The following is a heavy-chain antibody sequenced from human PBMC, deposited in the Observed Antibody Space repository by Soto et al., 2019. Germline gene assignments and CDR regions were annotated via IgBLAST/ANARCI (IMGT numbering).Heavy chain of an antibody. D-gene: IGHD6-13*01. CDR3: ARQKRIAAAEMVDY. V-gene: IGHV4-39*01. CDR2: IYYSGST. CDR1: DGSISSSIYC. Sequence: TQALTYAVSDGSISSSIYCWRWVRRPPGKGLEWIGSIYYSGSTYYNPSLKSRVTISVDTSKNQFSLKLSSVTAADTAVYYCARQKRIAAAEMVDYWGQGTLVTVSS. J-gene: IGHJ4*02.